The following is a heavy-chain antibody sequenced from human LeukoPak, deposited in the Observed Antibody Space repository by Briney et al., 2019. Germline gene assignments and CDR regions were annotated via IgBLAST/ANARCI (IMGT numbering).Heavy chain of an antibody. CDR2: ISYDGSNK. D-gene: IGHD3-22*01. V-gene: IGHV3-30*04. CDR1: GFTFSSYA. J-gene: IGHJ4*02. Sequence: SGGSLRLSCAASGFTFSSYAMHWVRQAPGKGLEWVAVISYDGSNKYYADSVKGRFTISRDNAKNSLYLQMNSLRAEDTAVYYCARDTDYDSRFDYWGQGTLVTVSS. CDR3: ARDTDYDSRFDY.